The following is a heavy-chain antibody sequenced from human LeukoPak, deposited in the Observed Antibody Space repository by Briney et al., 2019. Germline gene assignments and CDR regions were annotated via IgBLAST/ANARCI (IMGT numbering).Heavy chain of an antibody. J-gene: IGHJ5*02. D-gene: IGHD3-10*01. CDR1: GYAIISGGFS. CDR2: IYDRGPA. Sequence: SETLSLTCTVSGYAIISGGFSWNWIWQPPGKGLEWIGCIYDRGPAHYTPSLQSRFTISVDRPKNQFFLNVTSLTAADTAVYYCARSRQASGLFSSWGQGTLVVVSS. CDR3: ARSRQASGLFSS. V-gene: IGHV4-30-2*01.